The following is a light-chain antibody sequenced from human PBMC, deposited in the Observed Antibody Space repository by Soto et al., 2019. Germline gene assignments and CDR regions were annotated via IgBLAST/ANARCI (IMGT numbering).Light chain of an antibody. V-gene: IGLV2-23*01. J-gene: IGLJ1*01. CDR3: CSFVRSTTFYV. Sequence: HSVLTQPASVSGSPGQSITISCSGTSSDVGSSNLVSWYQQHPGKAPKLIIFEGDRRPSGVSGRFSGSKSGNTASLTISGLQAEDEADYYCCSFVRSTTFYVFGTGTKLTVL. CDR2: EGD. CDR1: SSDVGSSNL.